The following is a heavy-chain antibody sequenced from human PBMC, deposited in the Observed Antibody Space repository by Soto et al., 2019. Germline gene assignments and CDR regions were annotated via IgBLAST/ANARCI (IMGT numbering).Heavy chain of an antibody. CDR1: GGTFSSYA. J-gene: IGHJ6*02. CDR3: ARDMTMVRGGGYGMDV. D-gene: IGHD3-10*01. CDR2: IIPIFGTA. V-gene: IGHV1-69*06. Sequence: QVQLVQSGAEVKKPGSSVKVSCKASGGTFSSYAISWVRQAPGQGLEWMGGIIPIFGTANYAQKFQGRVTITADKTTSTAYRELSSLRSEDTAVYYCARDMTMVRGGGYGMDVWGQGTTVTVSS.